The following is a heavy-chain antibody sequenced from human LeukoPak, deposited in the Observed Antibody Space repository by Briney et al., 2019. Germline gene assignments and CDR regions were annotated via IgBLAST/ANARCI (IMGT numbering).Heavy chain of an antibody. Sequence: PGGSLRLSCAASGFTFSSYWMHWVRQAPGKGLVWVSRINSDVSSTSYADSVKGRFTISRDNAKNTLYLQMNSLRAEDTAVYYCARVYGDYVPFDYWGQGTLVTVSS. V-gene: IGHV3-74*01. D-gene: IGHD4-17*01. CDR1: GFTFSSYW. CDR2: INSDVSST. CDR3: ARVYGDYVPFDY. J-gene: IGHJ4*02.